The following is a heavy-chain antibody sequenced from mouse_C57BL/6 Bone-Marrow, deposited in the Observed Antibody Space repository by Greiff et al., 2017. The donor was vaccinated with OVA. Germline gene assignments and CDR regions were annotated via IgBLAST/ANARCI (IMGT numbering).Heavy chain of an antibody. CDR3: ARRQLRLFAY. J-gene: IGHJ3*01. Sequence: QVQLQQPGAELVKPGASVKMSCKASGYTFTSYWITWVKQRPGQGLEWIGDIYPGSGSTNYNEKFKSKATLTLDTSSSTAYMQLSSLTSEDSAVYYCARRQLRLFAYWGQGTLVTVSA. D-gene: IGHD3-2*02. CDR2: IYPGSGST. CDR1: GYTFTSYW. V-gene: IGHV1-55*01.